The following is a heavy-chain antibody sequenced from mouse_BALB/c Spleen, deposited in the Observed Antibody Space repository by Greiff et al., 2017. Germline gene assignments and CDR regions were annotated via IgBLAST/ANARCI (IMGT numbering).Heavy chain of an antibody. CDR2: IDPYNGGT. CDR1: GYAFTSYN. J-gene: IGHJ2*01. Sequence: VQLQQSGPELVKPGASVKVSCKASGYAFTSYNMYWVKQSPGKSLEWIGYIDPYNGGTSYNQKFKGKATLTVDKSSSPAYMQLNSLTSEDSAVYYCATGSRLYFDDWGAGTTLTVAS. D-gene: IGHD4-1*01. CDR3: ATGSRLYFDD. V-gene: IGHV1S135*01.